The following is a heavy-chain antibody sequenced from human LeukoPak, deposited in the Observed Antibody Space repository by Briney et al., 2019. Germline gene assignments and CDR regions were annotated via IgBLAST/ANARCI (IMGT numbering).Heavy chain of an antibody. CDR2: ISGYNGNT. V-gene: IGHV1-18*01. J-gene: IGHJ4*02. CDR3: ARDYGSGNYRFEY. CDR1: GYTSSNYG. Sequence: GASVKVSCKASGYTSSNYGISWVRQAPGQGLEWMGWISGYNGNTNYAQKLQGRVTMTTDTSTSTAYMELRSLRSDDTAVYYCARDYGSGNYRFEYWGQGTLVTVSS. D-gene: IGHD3-10*01.